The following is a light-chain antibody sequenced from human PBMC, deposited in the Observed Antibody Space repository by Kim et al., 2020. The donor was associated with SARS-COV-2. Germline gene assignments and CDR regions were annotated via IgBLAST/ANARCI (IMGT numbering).Light chain of an antibody. V-gene: IGKV2-28*01. CDR1: QSLLQRDGYNH. Sequence: PPGERAPISCSASQSLLQRDGYNHLDWYLQKPGQPPQLLIYLGSIRASGVPDRFSGSGSGTDFTLKISRVEADDVGVYYCMQKGGFGQGTKLEI. CDR3: MQKGG. CDR2: LGS. J-gene: IGKJ2*03.